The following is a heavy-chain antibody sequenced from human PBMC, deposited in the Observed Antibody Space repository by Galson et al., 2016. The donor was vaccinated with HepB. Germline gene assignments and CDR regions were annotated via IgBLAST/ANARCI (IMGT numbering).Heavy chain of an antibody. V-gene: IGHV3-9*01. CDR2: ISFNSGNV. J-gene: IGHJ4*02. D-gene: IGHD3-16*01. CDR1: GFTFDDHA. CDR3: TKDGGRYVGASGEPGHY. Sequence: SLRLSCAASGFTFDDHAMHWVRQRPGKGLEWVSGISFNSGNVAYADSVKGRFTISRDNAKNSMYPKMDSLRVEEPALYYCTKDGGRYVGASGEPGHYWGQGTLVTVSS.